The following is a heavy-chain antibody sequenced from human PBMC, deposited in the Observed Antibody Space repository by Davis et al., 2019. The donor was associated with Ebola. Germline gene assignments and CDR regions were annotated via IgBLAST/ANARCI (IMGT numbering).Heavy chain of an antibody. CDR3: ARGLHYGWGSNFDY. D-gene: IGHD3-10*01. CDR2: ISYDGSTK. J-gene: IGHJ4*02. Sequence: PGGSLRLSCAASGFTFNTYAFHWVRQAPGKGLEWVAVISYDGSTKYYAESVEGRFTISKDNSKNTLYLQMNSLRAEDTALYYCARGLHYGWGSNFDYWGQGTLVTVSS. V-gene: IGHV3-30*14. CDR1: GFTFNTYA.